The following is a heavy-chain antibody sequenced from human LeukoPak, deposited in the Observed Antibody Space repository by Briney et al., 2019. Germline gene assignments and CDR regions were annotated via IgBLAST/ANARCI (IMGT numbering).Heavy chain of an antibody. CDR3: ARGRAAFDT. V-gene: IGHV3-21*04. CDR2: ISSSSSYI. J-gene: IGHJ3*02. Sequence: GGSLRLSCAASGFTFSRYSMNWVRQSPGKGLEWVSAISSSSSYIYYADSVKGRFTISRDNSKNTLYLQMNSLRAEDTALYYCARGRAAFDTWGQGTMVTVSS. CDR1: GFTFSRYS.